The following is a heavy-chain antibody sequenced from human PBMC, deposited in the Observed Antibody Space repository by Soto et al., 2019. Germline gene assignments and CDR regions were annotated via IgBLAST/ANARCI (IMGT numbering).Heavy chain of an antibody. CDR2: IYYSGST. CDR1: GGSISSGGYY. D-gene: IGHD2-2*01. Sequence: PSETLSLTCTVSGGSISSGGYYWSWIRQHPGKGLEWIGYIYYSGSTYYNPSLKSRVTISVDTSKNQFSLKLSSVTAADTAVYYCARGQYCSSTSCYDYFDYWGQGTLVTVSS. CDR3: ARGQYCSSTSCYDYFDY. J-gene: IGHJ4*02. V-gene: IGHV4-31*03.